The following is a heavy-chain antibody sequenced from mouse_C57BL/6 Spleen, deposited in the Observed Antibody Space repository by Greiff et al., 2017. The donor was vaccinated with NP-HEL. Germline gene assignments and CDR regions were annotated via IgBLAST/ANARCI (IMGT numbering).Heavy chain of an antibody. D-gene: IGHD1-1*01. CDR1: GYTFTDYY. Sequence: EVQLQQSGPELVKPGASVKISCKASGYTFTDYYMNWVKQSHGKSLEWIGDINPNNGGTSYNQKFKGKATLTVDKSSSTAYMELRSLTSEDSAVYYCARKDYGSSYEGGFDYWGQGTTLTVSS. J-gene: IGHJ2*01. CDR2: INPNNGGT. V-gene: IGHV1-26*01. CDR3: ARKDYGSSYEGGFDY.